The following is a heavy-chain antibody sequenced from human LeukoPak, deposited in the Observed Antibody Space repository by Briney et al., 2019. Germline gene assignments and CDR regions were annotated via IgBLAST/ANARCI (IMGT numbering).Heavy chain of an antibody. CDR1: GGSISSGGYY. V-gene: IGHV4-31*03. Sequence: SQTLSLACTVSGGSISSGGYYWSWIRQHPGKGLEWIGYIYYSGSTYYNPSLKSRVTISVDTSKNQFSLKLSSVTAADTAVYYCAGLRYCSSTSCYTRFDYWGQGTLVTVSS. CDR3: AGLRYCSSTSCYTRFDY. CDR2: IYYSGST. J-gene: IGHJ4*02. D-gene: IGHD2-2*02.